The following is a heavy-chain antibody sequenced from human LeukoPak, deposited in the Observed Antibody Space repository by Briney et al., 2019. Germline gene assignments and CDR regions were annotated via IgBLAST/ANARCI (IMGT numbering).Heavy chain of an antibody. CDR1: GYTFTSYD. V-gene: IGHV1-8*01. CDR2: MNPNSGNT. Sequence: ASVKVSCKASGYTFTSYDINWVRQATGQGLEWMGWMNPNSGNTGYAQKFQGRVTMTRNTSISTAYMELSSLRSEDTAVYYCARGVRVGYNGAGTLMRYYYYYMDVWGKGTTVTISS. J-gene: IGHJ6*03. D-gene: IGHD6-19*01. CDR3: ARGVRVGYNGAGTLMRYYYYYMDV.